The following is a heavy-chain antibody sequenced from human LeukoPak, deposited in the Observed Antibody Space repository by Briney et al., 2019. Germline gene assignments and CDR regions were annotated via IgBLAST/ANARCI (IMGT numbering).Heavy chain of an antibody. J-gene: IGHJ4*02. D-gene: IGHD5-12*01. CDR3: ARGHNSGYDFDY. Sequence: SETLSLTCTVSGGSISSYYWSWIRQPPGKGLEWIGFIFYSGTTNYNPSLKSRVTISVDTSKNQFSLKLSSVTAADTAVYYCARGHNSGYDFDYWGQGTLVTVSS. CDR1: GGSISSYY. CDR2: IFYSGTT. V-gene: IGHV4-59*08.